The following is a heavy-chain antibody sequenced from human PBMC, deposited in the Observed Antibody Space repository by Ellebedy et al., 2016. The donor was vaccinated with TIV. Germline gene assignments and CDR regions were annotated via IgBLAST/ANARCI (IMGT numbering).Heavy chain of an antibody. CDR3: AREIGNPRAFDI. CDR1: GFTFSSHA. D-gene: IGHD4-23*01. V-gene: IGHV3-48*01. Sequence: GGSLRLXCAASGFTFSSHAMNWVRQAPGKGLEWVSYIGGSTSAMFYADSVKGRFTISRDNAESSLYLLMNSLRAEDTAVYYCAREIGNPRAFDIWGQGTMVTVSS. CDR2: IGGSTSAM. J-gene: IGHJ3*02.